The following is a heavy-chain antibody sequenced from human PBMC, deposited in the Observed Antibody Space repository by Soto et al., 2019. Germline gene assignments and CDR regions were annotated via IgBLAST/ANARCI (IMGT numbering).Heavy chain of an antibody. CDR1: GCTFTSYG. V-gene: IGHV1-18*01. D-gene: IGHD2-21*01. J-gene: IGHJ5*02. CDR2: TSAYRGNT. CDR3: PRDKTVVAAWFDP. Sequence: GSVKVACKASGCTFTSYGRSGVRRVHGKGIEWTGWTSAYRGNTNYAQKIKGRVNMTTATSTSTAYLELRSLRSDDTAVYYSPRDKTVVAAWFDPWGQGTLVTVSS.